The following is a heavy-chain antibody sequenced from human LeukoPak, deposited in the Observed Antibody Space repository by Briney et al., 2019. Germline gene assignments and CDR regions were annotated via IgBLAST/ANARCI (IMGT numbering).Heavy chain of an antibody. CDR2: ISSNGGST. J-gene: IGHJ4*02. D-gene: IGHD6-19*01. CDR1: GFTFSSYA. Sequence: GGSLRLSCAASGFTFSSYAMHWVRQAPGKGLEYVSAISSNGGSTYYANSVKGRFTISRDNSKNTLYLQMGSLRAEDMAVYYCARVVGWGLVDYWGQGTLVTVSS. V-gene: IGHV3-64*01. CDR3: ARVVGWGLVDY.